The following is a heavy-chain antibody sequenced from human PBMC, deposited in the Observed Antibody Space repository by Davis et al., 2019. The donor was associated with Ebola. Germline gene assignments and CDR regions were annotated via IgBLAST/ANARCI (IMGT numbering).Heavy chain of an antibody. CDR3: ARDRVYGVVVLEYYYGMDV. CDR2: MYYSGST. Sequence: SETLSLTCSVFGGSVSSGSYYWSWIRQPPGKGLEWIGYMYYSGSTNYNPSLKSRVTISVDTSKTQFSLKLNSVTAADTAVYYCARDRVYGVVVLEYYYGMDVWGKGTTVTVSS. CDR1: GGSVSSGSYY. J-gene: IGHJ6*04. V-gene: IGHV4-61*01. D-gene: IGHD2-2*01.